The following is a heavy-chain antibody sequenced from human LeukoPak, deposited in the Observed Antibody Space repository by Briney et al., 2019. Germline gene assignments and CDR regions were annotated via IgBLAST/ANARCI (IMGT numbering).Heavy chain of an antibody. CDR1: GFTFSSYA. CDR3: AKDNRANWNNNWFDP. D-gene: IGHD1/OR15-1a*01. CDR2: ISGSGGST. J-gene: IGHJ5*02. V-gene: IGHV3-23*01. Sequence: GGSLRLSCAASGFTFSSYAMSWVRQAPGKGLEWVSAISGSGGSTYYADSVKGRFTIPRDNSKNTLYLQMNSLRAEDTAVYYCAKDNRANWNNNWFDPWGQGTLVTVSS.